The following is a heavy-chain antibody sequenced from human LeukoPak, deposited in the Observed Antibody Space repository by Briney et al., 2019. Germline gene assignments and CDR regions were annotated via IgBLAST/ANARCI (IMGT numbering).Heavy chain of an antibody. CDR1: GFTFGDYA. J-gene: IGHJ3*02. CDR2: IRSKAYGGTT. CDR3: TTDYGDYGSAFDI. Sequence: GGSLRLSCTASGFTFGDYAMSWVRQAPGKGLEWVGFIRSKAYGGTTEYAASVKGRFTISRDDSKSIAYLQMNSLKTEDTAVYYCTTDYGDYGSAFDIWGQGTMVTVSS. V-gene: IGHV3-49*04. D-gene: IGHD4-17*01.